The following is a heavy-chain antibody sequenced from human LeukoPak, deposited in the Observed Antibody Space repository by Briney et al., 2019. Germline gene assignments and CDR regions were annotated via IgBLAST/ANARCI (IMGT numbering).Heavy chain of an antibody. CDR2: ISSSSSYI. CDR3: ARPLVAAAGKAPQDY. Sequence: GGSLRLSCAASGFTFSSYSMNWVRQAPGKGLEWVSSISSSSSYIYYADSVKGRFTISRDNAKNSLYLQMNSLRAEDTAVYYCARPLVAAAGKAPQDYWGQGTLVTVSS. V-gene: IGHV3-21*01. CDR1: GFTFSSYS. D-gene: IGHD6-13*01. J-gene: IGHJ4*02.